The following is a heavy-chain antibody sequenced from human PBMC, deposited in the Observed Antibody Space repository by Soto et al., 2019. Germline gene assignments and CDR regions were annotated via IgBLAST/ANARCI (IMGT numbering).Heavy chain of an antibody. D-gene: IGHD4-17*01. Sequence: GGSLRLSCVASGFTFSTYAMSWVRQAPGKGLEGVSALTPSGGETYYADAVKGLFTISRDNSMNALYLQMNSLRIEDTAVYYCAHPRGYGVFDAYDIWGQGTMVTVSS. CDR1: GFTFSTYA. CDR3: AHPRGYGVFDAYDI. J-gene: IGHJ3*02. CDR2: LTPSGGET. V-gene: IGHV3-23*01.